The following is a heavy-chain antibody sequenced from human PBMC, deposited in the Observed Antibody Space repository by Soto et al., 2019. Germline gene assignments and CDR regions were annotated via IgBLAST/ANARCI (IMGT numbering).Heavy chain of an antibody. D-gene: IGHD2-15*01. CDR2: ISYDGSNK. CDR1: GFTFSSYG. J-gene: IGHJ5*02. V-gene: IGHV3-30*18. Sequence: GGSLRLSCAASGFTFSSYGMHWVRQAPGKGLEWVAVISYDGSNKYYADSVKGRFTISRGNSKNTLYLQMNSLRAEDTAVYYCAKDRYCSGGSCYHNWFDPWGQGTLVTVSS. CDR3: AKDRYCSGGSCYHNWFDP.